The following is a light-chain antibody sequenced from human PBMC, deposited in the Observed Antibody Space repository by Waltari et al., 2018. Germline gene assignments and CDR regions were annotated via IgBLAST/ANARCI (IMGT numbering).Light chain of an antibody. CDR1: NSDVGNYNL. CDR3: CSYAGSGTYV. CDR2: AVI. J-gene: IGLJ1*01. Sequence: SALTQPPSVSGTPGQSITISCTGTNSDVGNYNLVSLYQHHPGEAPKLMICAVIKRPSGVSNRFSGSKSGNTASLTIAGLQAEDEADYYCCSYAGSGTYVFGTGTKVTVL. V-gene: IGLV2-23*02.